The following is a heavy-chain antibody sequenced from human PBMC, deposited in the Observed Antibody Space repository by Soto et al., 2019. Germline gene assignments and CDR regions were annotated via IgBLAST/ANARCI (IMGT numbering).Heavy chain of an antibody. V-gene: IGHV4-39*01. D-gene: IGHD3-22*01. Sequence: SETLSLTCTVSGASLSRSSFYWGWIRQPPGKGLEWIGNIYYTGTTYYNPSLKSRVTISVDTSKNQFSLRLTSVTAADTAVYYCARQGDYYETVNCLEFWGRGTLVTVSS. J-gene: IGHJ4*02. CDR2: IYYTGTT. CDR1: GASLSRSSFY. CDR3: ARQGDYYETVNCLEF.